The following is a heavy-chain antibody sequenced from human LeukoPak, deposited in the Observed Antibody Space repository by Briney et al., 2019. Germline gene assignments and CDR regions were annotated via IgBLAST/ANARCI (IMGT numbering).Heavy chain of an antibody. CDR1: GYSFTGHY. V-gene: IGHV1-2*02. D-gene: IGHD3-10*01. Sequence: ASVKVSCKTSGYSFTGHYIHWVRQAPGQGLEWMGWINHYSGGTDYAQKFQGRVTMTGDTSKRTADMELRGLTPNDTAVYYCARMDGSGSYFGVNWLDPWGQGTLVTVSS. J-gene: IGHJ5*02. CDR2: INHYSGGT. CDR3: ARMDGSGSYFGVNWLDP.